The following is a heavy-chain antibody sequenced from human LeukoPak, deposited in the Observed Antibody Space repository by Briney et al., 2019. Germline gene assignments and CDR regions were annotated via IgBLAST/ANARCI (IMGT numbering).Heavy chain of an antibody. CDR3: TSLGSYRPLGAFDI. V-gene: IGHV5-51*01. CDR1: GYSFTSYW. D-gene: IGHD1-26*01. Sequence: GESLKISCKGSGYSFTSYWIGWVRQMPGKGLEWMGIIYPGDSDTRYSPSLQGQVNISADKSISTAYLQWSSLKAADTSMYYCTSLGSYRPLGAFDIWGQGTMVTVSS. CDR2: IYPGDSDT. J-gene: IGHJ3*02.